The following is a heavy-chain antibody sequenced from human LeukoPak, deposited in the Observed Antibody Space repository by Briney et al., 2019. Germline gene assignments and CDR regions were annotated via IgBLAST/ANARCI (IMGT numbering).Heavy chain of an antibody. CDR2: IYYSGST. V-gene: IGHV4-59*08. J-gene: IGHJ4*02. D-gene: IGHD5-24*01. CDR1: GGSISSYY. Sequence: SETLSLTCTVSGGSISSYYWSWIRQRPGKGLEWVGYIYYSGSTKYNPSLKSRVSISVDTSKNQFSLKLSSVTAADTAVYYCARGAGAGYNLQPFDYWGQGTLVTVSS. CDR3: ARGAGAGYNLQPFDY.